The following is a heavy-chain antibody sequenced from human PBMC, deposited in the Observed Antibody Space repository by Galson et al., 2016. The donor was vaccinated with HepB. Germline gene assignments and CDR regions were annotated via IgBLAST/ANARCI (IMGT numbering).Heavy chain of an antibody. V-gene: IGHV4-59*01. CDR3: ARVDTSGNYHDY. CDR2: ISFSGNT. CDR1: GGSISNYY. J-gene: IGHJ4*02. D-gene: IGHD3-22*01. Sequence: SETLSLTCTVSGGSISNYYWSWIRQSPGKRLEWIAYISFSGNTNYNPSLKSRVTISVDTSKNQFSLRLSSVTAADTAMYYCARVDTSGNYHDYWGQGTLVTVSS.